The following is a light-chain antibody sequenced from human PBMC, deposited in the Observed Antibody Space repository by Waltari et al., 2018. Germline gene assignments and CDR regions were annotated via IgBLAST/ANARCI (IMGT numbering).Light chain of an antibody. V-gene: IGKV3-20*01. J-gene: IGKJ1*01. CDR2: GAS. CDR3: QQYGSSPQT. Sequence: EIVLTQSPGTLSLSPGEIATLSCRARPTFSSSYLAGYHQKPGQAPRLLIYGASSRDTGIPDRFSGSGSGTDFTLTISRLEPEDFAVYYCQQYGSSPQTFGQGTKVEIK. CDR1: PTFSSSY.